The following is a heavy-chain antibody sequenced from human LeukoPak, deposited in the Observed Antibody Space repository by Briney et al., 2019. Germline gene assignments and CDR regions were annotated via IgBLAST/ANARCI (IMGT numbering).Heavy chain of an antibody. J-gene: IGHJ6*02. Sequence: GGSLRLSCAASGFTFSSYEMNWVRQAPGKGLEWVSYISSSGSTIYYADSVKGRFTISRDNAKNSLYLQMNSLRAEDTAVYYCARDTSTSNYYYYGMDVWGQGTTVTVSS. D-gene: IGHD5/OR15-5a*01. CDR3: ARDTSTSNYYYYGMDV. CDR2: ISSSGSTI. V-gene: IGHV3-48*03. CDR1: GFTFSSYE.